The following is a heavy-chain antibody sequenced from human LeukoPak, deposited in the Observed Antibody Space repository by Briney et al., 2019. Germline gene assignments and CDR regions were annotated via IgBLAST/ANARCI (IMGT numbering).Heavy chain of an antibody. V-gene: IGHV4-59*08. CDR3: ARLIPYYYDSSGHMPLYYFDY. CDR1: GGSISSHY. Sequence: SETLSLTCTVSGGSISSHYWSWIRQPPGKGLEWIGYIYYSGSTNYNPSLKSRVTISVNTSKNQFSLKLSSVTAADTAVYYCARLIPYYYDSSGHMPLYYFDYWGQGTLVTVSS. D-gene: IGHD3-22*01. J-gene: IGHJ4*02. CDR2: IYYSGST.